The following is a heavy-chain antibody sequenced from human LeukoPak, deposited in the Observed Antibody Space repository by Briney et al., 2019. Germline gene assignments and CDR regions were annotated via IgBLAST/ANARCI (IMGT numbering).Heavy chain of an antibody. D-gene: IGHD1-26*01. Sequence: SQTLSLTCTVSGGSISSGSYYCSWIRQPAGKGLEWIGRIYTIGSTNYNPSLKSRVTISLDTSKNQFSLKLSSVTAADTAVYYCARAQNYGGSYYFDYWGQGTLVTVSS. CDR3: ARAQNYGGSYYFDY. CDR2: IYTIGST. CDR1: GGSISSGSYY. V-gene: IGHV4-61*02. J-gene: IGHJ4*02.